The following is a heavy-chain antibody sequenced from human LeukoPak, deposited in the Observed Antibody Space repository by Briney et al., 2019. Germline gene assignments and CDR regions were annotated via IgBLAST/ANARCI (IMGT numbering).Heavy chain of an antibody. CDR3: AKDPESSSSIASPGPIY. CDR1: GFTFSSYG. CDR2: IRYDGSNK. D-gene: IGHD6-6*01. Sequence: QPGGSLRLSCAASGFTFSSYGMHWVRQAPGKGLEWVAFIRYDGSNKYYADSVKGRFTISRDNSKNTLYLQMNSLRAEDTAVYYCAKDPESSSSIASPGPIYWGQGILVTVSS. J-gene: IGHJ4*02. V-gene: IGHV3-30*02.